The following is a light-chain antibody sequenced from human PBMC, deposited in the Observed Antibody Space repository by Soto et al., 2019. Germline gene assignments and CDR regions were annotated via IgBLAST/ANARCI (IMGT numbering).Light chain of an antibody. CDR2: GVT. V-gene: IGLV2-14*01. J-gene: IGLJ1*01. Sequence: QSVLTQPASVSGSPGQSITISCTGTSSDFGAYNYVSWYQQHPGEAPKLIIYGVTNRPSGVSYRFSGSKSDYTASLTISGLQAEDEADYYCSSYSTSFFYVFGTGTKVTVL. CDR1: SSDFGAYNY. CDR3: SSYSTSFFYV.